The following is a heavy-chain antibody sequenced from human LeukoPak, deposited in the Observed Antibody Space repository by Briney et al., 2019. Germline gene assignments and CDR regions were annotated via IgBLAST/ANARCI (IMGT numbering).Heavy chain of an antibody. V-gene: IGHV3-7*01. CDR2: IKQDGSEK. CDR3: ARENDFWSGYSPFDY. CDR1: GFTFSSYW. J-gene: IGHJ4*02. Sequence: GGSLRLSCVASGFTFSSYWMNWVRQAPGKGREWVANIKQDGSEKYYVDSVKGRFTISRDNAKNSLYLQMNSLRAEDTAVYYCARENDFWSGYSPFDYWGQGTLVTVSS. D-gene: IGHD3-3*01.